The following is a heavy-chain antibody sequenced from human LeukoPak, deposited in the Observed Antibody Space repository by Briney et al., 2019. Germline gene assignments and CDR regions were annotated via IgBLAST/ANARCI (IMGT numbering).Heavy chain of an antibody. Sequence: PGGSLRLSCAASGFTFSSYWMSWVRQAPGKGLEWVSAISGSGGSTYYADSVKGRFTISRDNSKNTLYLQMNSLRAEDTAVYYCAKSGAIVVVTATQDYWGQGTLVTVSS. J-gene: IGHJ4*02. V-gene: IGHV3-23*01. CDR1: GFTFSSYW. D-gene: IGHD2-21*02. CDR3: AKSGAIVVVTATQDY. CDR2: ISGSGGST.